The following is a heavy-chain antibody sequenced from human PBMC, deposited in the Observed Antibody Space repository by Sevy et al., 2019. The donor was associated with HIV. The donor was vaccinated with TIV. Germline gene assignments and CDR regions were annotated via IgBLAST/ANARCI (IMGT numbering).Heavy chain of an antibody. CDR2: IIPIFGTA. CDR3: ARSLFYDILTGYYYYGMDV. V-gene: IGHV1-69*13. CDR1: GGTFSSYA. Sequence: ASVKVSCKASGGTFSSYAISWVRQAPGQGLEWMGGIIPIFGTANYAQKFQGRVTITADESTSTAYMELSSLRSEDTAVYYCARSLFYDILTGYYYYGMDVWGQGTMVTVSS. D-gene: IGHD3-9*01. J-gene: IGHJ6*02.